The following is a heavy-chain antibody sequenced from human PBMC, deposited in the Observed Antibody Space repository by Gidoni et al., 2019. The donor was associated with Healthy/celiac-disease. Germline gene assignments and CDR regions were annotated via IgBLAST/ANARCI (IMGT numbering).Heavy chain of an antibody. Sequence: QVQLVESGGGVVQPGRSLRLSCAASGFTFSSYAMHWVRQAPGKGLEWVAVISYDGSNKYYADSVKGRFTISRDNSKNTLYLQMNSLRAEDTAVYYCARDPRYCSSTSCYARSSYFDYWGQGTLVTVSS. CDR1: GFTFSSYA. D-gene: IGHD2-2*01. V-gene: IGHV3-30-3*01. CDR3: ARDPRYCSSTSCYARSSYFDY. J-gene: IGHJ4*02. CDR2: ISYDGSNK.